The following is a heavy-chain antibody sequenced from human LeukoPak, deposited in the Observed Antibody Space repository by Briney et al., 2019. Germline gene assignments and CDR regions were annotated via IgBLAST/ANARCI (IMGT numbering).Heavy chain of an antibody. CDR1: GYTFTSYA. Sequence: ASVTVSCKASGYTFTSYAMHWVRQAPGQRLEWMGWINAGNGNTKYSQKFQGRVTITRDTSASTAYMEVSSLRSEDTAVYYCAREIVASGKTFDYWGQGTLVTVST. J-gene: IGHJ4*02. CDR3: AREIVASGKTFDY. D-gene: IGHD5-12*01. V-gene: IGHV1-3*01. CDR2: INAGNGNT.